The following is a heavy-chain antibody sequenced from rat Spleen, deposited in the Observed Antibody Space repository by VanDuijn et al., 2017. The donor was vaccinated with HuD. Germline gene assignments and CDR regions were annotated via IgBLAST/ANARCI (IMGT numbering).Heavy chain of an antibody. CDR2: INADGGST. D-gene: IGHD1-12*03. V-gene: IGHV5-25*01. CDR3: AKRDYDGYYPFAY. J-gene: IGHJ3*01. Sequence: EVQLVESDGGLLQPGRSLKLSCAASGFTFSDYYMAWVRQAPTKGLECVSSINADGGSTYYPESVKGRFTISRDNAENTVYLQMNSLRSEDTATYYCAKRDYDGYYPFAYWGQGTLVTVSS. CDR1: GFTFSDYY.